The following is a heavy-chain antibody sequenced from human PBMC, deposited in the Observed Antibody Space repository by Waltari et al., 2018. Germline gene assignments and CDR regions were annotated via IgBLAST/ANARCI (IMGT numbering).Heavy chain of an antibody. CDR1: GGPFSSYT. Sequence: QVQLVQSGAAVKQPGSSVKVSCKAPGGPFSSYTISWVRQAPGQGLEWMGRIIPILGIANYAQKFQGRVTITADKSTSTAYMELSSLRSEDTAVYYCAREVYCGGDGYPPFDYWGQGTLVTVSS. D-gene: IGHD2-21*02. CDR3: AREVYCGGDGYPPFDY. V-gene: IGHV1-69*08. CDR2: IIPILGIA. J-gene: IGHJ4*02.